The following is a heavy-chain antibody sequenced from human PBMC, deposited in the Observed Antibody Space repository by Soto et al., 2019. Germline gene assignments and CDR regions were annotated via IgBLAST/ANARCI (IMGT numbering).Heavy chain of an antibody. CDR3: ARHQPRSVAAVEMPFDF. Sequence: WETLSLTCPVSGDSIGSYHWSWVRQPPGKGLEWIGFMFSRGSANYNPSLKSRVTISVDTSKSQFSLKLTSVTAADTAIYYCARHQPRSVAAVEMPFDFCGKGTMVTVSS. D-gene: IGHD6-25*01. V-gene: IGHV4-59*01. CDR1: GDSIGSYH. J-gene: IGHJ4*02. CDR2: MFSRGSA.